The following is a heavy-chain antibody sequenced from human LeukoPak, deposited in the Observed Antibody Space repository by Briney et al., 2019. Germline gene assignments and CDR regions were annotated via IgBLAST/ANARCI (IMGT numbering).Heavy chain of an antibody. D-gene: IGHD3-10*01. CDR2: INQDGSEK. J-gene: IGHJ4*02. Sequence: RGALRLSCAVPGFTLVVYWITWVRQAPGKGLEGVANINQDGSEKYYVDSVKGRFTISRDNAENSLYLQMNSLRVEDTAGYYCARFGSGRVFFYLDNWGQGTLVTVSS. CDR1: GFTLVVYW. CDR3: ARFGSGRVFFYLDN. V-gene: IGHV3-7*01.